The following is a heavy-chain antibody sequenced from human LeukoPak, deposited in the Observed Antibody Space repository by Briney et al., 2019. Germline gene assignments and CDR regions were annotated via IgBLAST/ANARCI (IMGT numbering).Heavy chain of an antibody. CDR1: GGTFSSYA. Sequence: SVKVSCKASGGTFSSYAISWVRQAPGQGLEWMGRIIPILGIANYAQKFQGRVTITTDESTSTAYMELSSLRSEDTAVYYCATGYRQWLPAPFDYWGQGTLVTVSS. J-gene: IGHJ4*02. D-gene: IGHD6-19*01. V-gene: IGHV1-69*04. CDR2: IIPILGIA. CDR3: ATGYRQWLPAPFDY.